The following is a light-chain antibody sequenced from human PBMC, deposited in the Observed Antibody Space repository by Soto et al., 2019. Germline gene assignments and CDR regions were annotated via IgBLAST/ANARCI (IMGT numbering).Light chain of an antibody. CDR3: NSYTSNSTYV. CDR2: DVS. Sequence: QSVLTQPASVSGSPGQSITISCTGTSSDVGGYNYVSWYQQHPGKAPKLIIYDVSFRPSGISNRFSGSKSGNTASLTISGLHAEDESDYYCNSYTSNSTYVFGTGTKVTVL. CDR1: SSDVGGYNY. J-gene: IGLJ1*01. V-gene: IGLV2-14*03.